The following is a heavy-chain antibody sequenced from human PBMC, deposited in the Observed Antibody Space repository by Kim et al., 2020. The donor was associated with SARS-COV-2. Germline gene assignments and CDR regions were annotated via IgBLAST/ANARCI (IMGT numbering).Heavy chain of an antibody. CDR1: GFTFSSYG. D-gene: IGHD3-3*01. V-gene: IGHV3-30*18. CDR3: AKGVDFWSGYYTRGLFEYNWFDP. Sequence: GGSLRLSCAASGFTFSSYGMHWVRQAPGKGLEWVAVISYDGSNKYYADSVKGRFTISRDNSKNTLYLQMNSLRAEDTAVYYCAKGVDFWSGYYTRGLFEYNWFDPWGQGTLVTVSS. CDR2: ISYDGSNK. J-gene: IGHJ5*02.